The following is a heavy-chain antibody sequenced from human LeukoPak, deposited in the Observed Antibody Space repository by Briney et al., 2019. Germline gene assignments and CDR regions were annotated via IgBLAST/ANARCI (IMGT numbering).Heavy chain of an antibody. CDR2: TYYRSKWYN. J-gene: IGHJ4*02. D-gene: IGHD5-24*01. CDR1: GDSVSRNTAG. Sequence: SQTLSLTCAISGDSVSRNTAGWNWIRQSPSRGLEWLGRTYYRSKWYNDYAVSVKSRITINPDTSKNQFSLQLNSVTPEDTAVYYCTRGAPVGSSREFDYWGQGTLVTVSS. V-gene: IGHV6-1*01. CDR3: TRGAPVGSSREFDY.